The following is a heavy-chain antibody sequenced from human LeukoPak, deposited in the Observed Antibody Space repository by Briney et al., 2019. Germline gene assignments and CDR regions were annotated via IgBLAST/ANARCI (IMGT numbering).Heavy chain of an antibody. Sequence: TSETLSLTCAVYGGSFSGYYWSWIRQPPGKGLEWIGEINHSGSTNYNPSLKSRVTISVDTSKNRFSLKLSSVTATDTAVYYCARRMTTAYWYFDLWGRGTLVTVSS. CDR3: ARRMTTAYWYFDL. J-gene: IGHJ2*01. D-gene: IGHD4-17*01. CDR2: INHSGST. CDR1: GGSFSGYY. V-gene: IGHV4-34*01.